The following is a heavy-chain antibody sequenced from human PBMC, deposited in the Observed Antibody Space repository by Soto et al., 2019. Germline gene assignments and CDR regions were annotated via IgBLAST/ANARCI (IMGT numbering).Heavy chain of an antibody. V-gene: IGHV4-61*01. D-gene: IGHD2-21*02. CDR1: GGSVSSESYH. CDR3: AREPIAYCGGDCYAYWYFDL. CDR2: INYSGST. Sequence: QVQLQESGPGLVKPSETLSLTCTVSGGSVSSESYHWSWIRQPPGKGLEWIGYINYSGSTNYNSSLKSRVTISVDTSKNQFSLKLSSVTAADTAVYYCAREPIAYCGGDCYAYWYFDLWGRGTLVTVSS. J-gene: IGHJ2*01.